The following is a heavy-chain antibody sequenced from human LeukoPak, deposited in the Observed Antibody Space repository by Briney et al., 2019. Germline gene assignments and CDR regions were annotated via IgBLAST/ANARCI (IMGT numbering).Heavy chain of an antibody. CDR2: IYSSGST. V-gene: IGHV4-59*01. J-gene: IGHJ6*03. CDR1: GGSIRGYY. D-gene: IGHD3-10*01. Sequence: SETLSLTCNVSGGSIRGYYWSWIRQPPGKGLEWIGYIYSSGSTNYNPSLKSRVTMSVDTSKHQFSLKVSSVTAADTAVYYCARVFDSGSQAYFYYMDVWGKGTTVTIFS. CDR3: ARVFDSGSQAYFYYMDV.